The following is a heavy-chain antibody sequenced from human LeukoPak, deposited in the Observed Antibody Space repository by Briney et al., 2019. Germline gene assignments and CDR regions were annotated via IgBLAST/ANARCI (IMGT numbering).Heavy chain of an antibody. CDR3: AREGYSYGYGVDY. J-gene: IGHJ4*02. D-gene: IGHD5-18*01. V-gene: IGHV4-61*02. Sequence: SETLSLTCAVSGGSISSGGYYWSWIRQPAGKGLEWIGRIYTSGSTNYNPSLKSRVTMSVDTSKNQFSLKLSSVTAADTAVYYCAREGYSYGYGVDYWGQGTLVTVSS. CDR1: GGSISSGGYY. CDR2: IYTSGST.